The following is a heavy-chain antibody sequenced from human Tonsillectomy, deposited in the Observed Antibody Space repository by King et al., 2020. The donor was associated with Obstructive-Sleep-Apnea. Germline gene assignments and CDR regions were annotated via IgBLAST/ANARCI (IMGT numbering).Heavy chain of an antibody. Sequence: VQLVESGGGVVQPGRSLRLSCAASGFTFSSYTMHWARQAPGKGLEVVTLISKVGNFKDYVDSGKGRFSISRDNSRNTLYLQMNSLRAEDTAVYYCFAADFGMDVWGQGTTVTVSS. CDR1: GFTFSSYT. D-gene: IGHD6-13*01. CDR2: ISKVGNFK. CDR3: FAADFGMDV. J-gene: IGHJ6*02. V-gene: IGHV3-30-3*01.